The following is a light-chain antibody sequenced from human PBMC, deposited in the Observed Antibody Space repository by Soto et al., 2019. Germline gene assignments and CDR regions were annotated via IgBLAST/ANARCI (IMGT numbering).Light chain of an antibody. Sequence: DILLTQSPSFLSASVGDRVTITCRASQGISSYVAWYQQKPGKAPKVLIYAASTLKSGVPSRFSGSGSGTEFTLTISSLQPEDFATYHCQQVKNYPLTFGGGTRVEIK. V-gene: IGKV1-9*01. CDR3: QQVKNYPLT. CDR2: AAS. CDR1: QGISSY. J-gene: IGKJ4*01.